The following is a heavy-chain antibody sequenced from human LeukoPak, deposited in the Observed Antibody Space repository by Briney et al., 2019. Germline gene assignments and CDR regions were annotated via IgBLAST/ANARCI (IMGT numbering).Heavy chain of an antibody. D-gene: IGHD2-21*02. CDR1: GGSISSSSYY. V-gene: IGHV4-39*01. CDR2: IYYSGGT. CDR3: ATQGAYCGGDCYYYYGMDV. Sequence: NPSETLSLTCTVSGGSISSSSYYWGWIRQPPGKGLEWIGSIYYSGGTYYNPSLKSRVTISVDTSKNQFSPKLSSVTAADTAVYYCATQGAYCGGDCYYYYGMDVWGQGTTVTVSS. J-gene: IGHJ6*02.